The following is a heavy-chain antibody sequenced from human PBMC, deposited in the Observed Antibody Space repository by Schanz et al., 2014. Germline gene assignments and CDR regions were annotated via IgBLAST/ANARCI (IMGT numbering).Heavy chain of an antibody. CDR3: ARGTSTGAFDI. CDR1: GYTFTSYY. J-gene: IGHJ3*02. CDR2: INPSVGNT. V-gene: IGHV1-46*03. Sequence: QVQLVQSGAEVKKPGASVKVSCEASGYTFTSYYIHWFRQAPGQGLEWMGLINPSVGNTNYAQKCRGTITMTRDTTTSTVYMELSSLRSEDAAVYFCARGTSTGAFDIWGQGTMVTVSS.